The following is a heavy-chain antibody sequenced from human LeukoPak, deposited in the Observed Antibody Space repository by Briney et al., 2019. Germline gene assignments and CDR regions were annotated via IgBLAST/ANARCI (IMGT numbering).Heavy chain of an antibody. CDR2: IIPILGIA. Sequence: GSSVKVSCKASGGTFSSYAISWVRQAPGQGLEWMGRIIPILGIANYAQKFQGRVTITADESTSTAYMELSSLRSEDTAVYYCASLRGSYAHMVFDPWGQGTLVTVSS. CDR1: GGTFSSYA. V-gene: IGHV1-69*04. D-gene: IGHD1-26*01. CDR3: ASLRGSYAHMVFDP. J-gene: IGHJ5*02.